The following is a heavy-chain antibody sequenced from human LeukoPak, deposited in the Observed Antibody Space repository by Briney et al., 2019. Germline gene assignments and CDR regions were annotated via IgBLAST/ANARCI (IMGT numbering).Heavy chain of an antibody. CDR3: ARLIVGGSYAFDI. CDR1: GFMFSTYS. D-gene: IGHD1-26*01. J-gene: IGHJ3*02. V-gene: IGHV3-48*01. Sequence: GGSLRLSCAASGFMFSTYSMNWVRQAPGKGLEWVSYISSSSSTIYYADSVKGRFTISRDNAKNSLYLQMNSLRAEDTAVYYCARLIVGGSYAFDIWGQGTMVTVSS. CDR2: ISSSSSTI.